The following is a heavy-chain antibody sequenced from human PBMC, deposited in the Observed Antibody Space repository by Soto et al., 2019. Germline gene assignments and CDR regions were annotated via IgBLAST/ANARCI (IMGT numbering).Heavy chain of an antibody. CDR1: GFTFGSSG. J-gene: IGHJ4*02. V-gene: IGHV3-23*01. D-gene: IGHD5-12*01. Sequence: EVPLLESGGGLVQPGGSLRLSCAASGFTFGSSGMSWVRQAPGKGLEWISGLSGSGGSTYYADSVKGRFTISRATSKSTLYLQMHSLRVEDTAVYYCAKDSGYDHTDWGQGTLVTVSS. CDR3: AKDSGYDHTD. CDR2: LSGSGGST.